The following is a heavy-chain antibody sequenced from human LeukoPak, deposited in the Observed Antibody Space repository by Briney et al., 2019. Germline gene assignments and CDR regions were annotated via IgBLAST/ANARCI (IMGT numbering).Heavy chain of an antibody. CDR3: VRHDGMILPV. J-gene: IGHJ4*02. Sequence: GGSLRLSCATSGFTFSTYGMHWVRQAPGKGLEWVAFIRFDGSNVGSNVYYADSVKGRFTISRDNSKNTLYLQMNSLRTEDTAVYYCVRHDGMILPVWGQGTLVTVSS. V-gene: IGHV3-30*02. D-gene: IGHD3/OR15-3a*01. CDR1: GFTFSTYG. CDR2: IRFDGSNVGSNV.